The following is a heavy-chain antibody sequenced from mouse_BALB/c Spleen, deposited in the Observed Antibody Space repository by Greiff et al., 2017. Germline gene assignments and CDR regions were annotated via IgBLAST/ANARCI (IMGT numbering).Heavy chain of an antibody. V-gene: IGHV1-69*02. Sequence: QVQLQQPGAELVRPGASVKLSCKASGYTFTSYWINWVKQRPGQGLEWIGNIYPSDSYTNYNQKFKDKATLTVDKSSSTAYMQLSSPTSEDSAVYYCTREEVRKRYFDVWGAGTTVTVSS. CDR1: GYTFTSYW. J-gene: IGHJ1*01. D-gene: IGHD2-2*01. CDR2: IYPSDSYT. CDR3: TREEVRKRYFDV.